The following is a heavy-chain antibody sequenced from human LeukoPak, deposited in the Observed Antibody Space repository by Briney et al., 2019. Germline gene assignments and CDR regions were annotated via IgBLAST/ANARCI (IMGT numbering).Heavy chain of an antibody. CDR2: ISYDGSNK. CDR3: ARATIVVVINFDY. Sequence: GGSLRLSCAASGFTFSSYAMHWVRQAPGKGLVWVAVISYDGSNKYYADSVKGRFTISRDNSKNTLYLQMNSLRAEDTAVYYCARATIVVVINFDYWGQGTLVTVSS. CDR1: GFTFSSYA. J-gene: IGHJ4*02. V-gene: IGHV3-30-3*01. D-gene: IGHD3-22*01.